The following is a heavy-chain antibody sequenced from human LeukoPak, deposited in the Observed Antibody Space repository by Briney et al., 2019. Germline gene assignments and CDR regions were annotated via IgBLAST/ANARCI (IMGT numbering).Heavy chain of an antibody. D-gene: IGHD4-11*01. CDR1: GGSISSGGYY. Sequence: PSQTLSLTCTVSGGSISSGGYYWSWIPQHPGKGLEWIGYIYYSGSTFYNPSLKSRVTISVDTSKNQFSLKLSSVTAADTAVYYCARSTVTTLLFDYWGQGTLVTVSS. CDR3: ARSTVTTLLFDY. CDR2: IYYSGST. V-gene: IGHV4-31*03. J-gene: IGHJ4*02.